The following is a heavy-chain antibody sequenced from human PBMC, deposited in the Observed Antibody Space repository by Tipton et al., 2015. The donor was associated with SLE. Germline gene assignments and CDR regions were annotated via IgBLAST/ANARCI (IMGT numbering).Heavy chain of an antibody. CDR1: GGSISRGSSY. J-gene: IGHJ3*02. Sequence: TLSLTCTVSGGSISRGSSYWGWIRQPPGKGLEWVGSIYYSGSTHYNPSLKSRVTISVDTSKNQFSLRPSAVTAADTAVYYCARYCSGGSCYYAFEIWGQGTMVTVPS. CDR3: ARYCSGGSCYYAFEI. CDR2: IYYSGST. D-gene: IGHD2-15*01. V-gene: IGHV4-39*07.